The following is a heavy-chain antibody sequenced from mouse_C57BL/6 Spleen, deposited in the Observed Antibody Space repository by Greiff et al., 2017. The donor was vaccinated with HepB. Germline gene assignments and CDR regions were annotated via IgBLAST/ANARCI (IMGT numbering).Heavy chain of an antibody. J-gene: IGHJ4*01. D-gene: IGHD1-1*01. Sequence: QVQLQQPGAELVKPGASVKLSCKASGYTFTSYWMHWVKQRPGRGLEWIGRIDPNSGGTKYNEKFKSKATLTVDKPSSTAYMQLSSLTSEDSAVYYCASLYYYGSSYNAMDYWGQGTSVTVSS. CDR1: GYTFTSYW. CDR2: IDPNSGGT. CDR3: ASLYYYGSSYNAMDY. V-gene: IGHV1-72*01.